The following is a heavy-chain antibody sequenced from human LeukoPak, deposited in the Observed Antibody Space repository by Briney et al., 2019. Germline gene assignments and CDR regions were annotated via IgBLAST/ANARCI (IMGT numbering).Heavy chain of an antibody. CDR1: GGSFSGYY. Sequence: SETLSVTCAVYGGSFSGYYWSWIRQPPGKGLEWIGEINHSGSTNYNPSLKSRVTISVDTSKNQFSLKLSSVTAADTAVYYCARGRASMVRGVIISRYFDYWGQGTLVTVSS. CDR3: ARGRASMVRGVIISRYFDY. CDR2: INHSGST. V-gene: IGHV4-34*01. D-gene: IGHD3-10*01. J-gene: IGHJ4*02.